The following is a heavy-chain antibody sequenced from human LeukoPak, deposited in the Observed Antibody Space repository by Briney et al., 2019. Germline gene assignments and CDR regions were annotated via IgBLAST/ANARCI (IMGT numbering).Heavy chain of an antibody. CDR2: ISYDGTNK. CDR1: GFTFSSYA. V-gene: IGHV3-30-3*01. D-gene: IGHD4-17*01. CDR3: AREGTVTTNDAFDI. J-gene: IGHJ3*02. Sequence: GGSLRLSCAASGFTFSSYAMHWVRQAAGKGLEWVAIISYDGTNKDYADSVKGRFSISRDNSKNTLYLQMNSLRTEDTAVYYCAREGTVTTNDAFDIWGQGTMVTVSS.